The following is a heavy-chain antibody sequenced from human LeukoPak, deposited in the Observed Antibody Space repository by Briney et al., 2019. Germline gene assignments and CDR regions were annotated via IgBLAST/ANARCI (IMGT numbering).Heavy chain of an antibody. CDR2: ISSSGNTT. D-gene: IGHD6-13*01. CDR1: GFTFSDYY. V-gene: IGHV3-11*04. CDR3: ARDGGSSWYFDY. J-gene: IGHJ4*02. Sequence: GGSLRLSCAASGFTFSDYYMSWIRQAPGKGLECVSYISSSGNTTYHADFVKGRFTISRDNAKNSLYLQMSSLRAEDTAVYYCARDGGSSWYFDYWGQGTLVTVSS.